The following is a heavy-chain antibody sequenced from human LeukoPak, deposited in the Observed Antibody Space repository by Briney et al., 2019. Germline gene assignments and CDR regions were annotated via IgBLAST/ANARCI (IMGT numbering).Heavy chain of an antibody. D-gene: IGHD6-13*01. CDR3: AKDLIAAAGTGFDY. V-gene: IGHV3-23*01. J-gene: IGHJ4*02. Sequence: QSGGSLRLSCAASGFSISTNAMTWVRQAPGKGLEWVSSITVSGDVTYYADSVKGRFTISRDNSKNTLYLQMNSLRAEDTAVYYCAKDLIAAAGTGFDYRGQGTLVTVSS. CDR1: GFSISTNA. CDR2: ITVSGDVT.